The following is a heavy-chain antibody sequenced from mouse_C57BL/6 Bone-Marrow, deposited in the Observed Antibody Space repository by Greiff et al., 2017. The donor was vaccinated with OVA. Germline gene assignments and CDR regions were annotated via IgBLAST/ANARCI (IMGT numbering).Heavy chain of an antibody. CDR3: ARSAGAD. CDR1: GFTFSDYG. V-gene: IGHV5-17*01. CDR2: ISRGSSTI. J-gene: IGHJ3*01. Sequence: EVHLVESGGGLVKPGGSLKLSCAASGFTFSDYGMHWVRQAPEKGLEWVAYISRGSSTIYYADTVKGRFTISRDNAKNTLFLQMTSLRSEDTAMYYCARSAGADWGKGTLVTVSA.